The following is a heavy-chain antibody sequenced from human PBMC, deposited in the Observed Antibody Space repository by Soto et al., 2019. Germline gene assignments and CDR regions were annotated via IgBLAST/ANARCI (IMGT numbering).Heavy chain of an antibody. CDR2: IHSSGIT. CDR1: GGSVNNDKW. CDR3: AGQWSAGYGAFDP. J-gene: IGHJ5*02. V-gene: IGHV4-4*02. Sequence: QVKLQESGPGLVKPSGTLSLTCAVSGGSVNNDKWWSWVRQPPGKGLEWIGEIHSSGITNYNPSLKRGASIFVDKFKNQFSVKLTSVTAADTAVYFCAGQWSAGYGAFDPWGQGTRVTVSS. D-gene: IGHD3-9*01.